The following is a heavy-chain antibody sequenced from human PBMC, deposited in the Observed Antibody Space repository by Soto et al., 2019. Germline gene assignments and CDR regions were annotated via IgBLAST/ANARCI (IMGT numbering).Heavy chain of an antibody. CDR2: ISYDGSNK. D-gene: IGHD6-19*01. CDR3: AKDITVAGSRWGSSYYYVLDV. V-gene: IGHV3-30*18. J-gene: IGHJ6*02. Sequence: GGSLRLSCAASGFTFSSYGMHWVRQAPGKGLEWVAVISYDGSNKYYADSVKGRLTISRDNSKNTLYLQMNSLRAEDTAVYYCAKDITVAGSRWGSSYYYVLDVWGRGS. CDR1: GFTFSSYG.